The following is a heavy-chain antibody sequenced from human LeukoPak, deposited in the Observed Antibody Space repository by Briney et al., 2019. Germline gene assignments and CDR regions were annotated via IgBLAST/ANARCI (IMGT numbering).Heavy chain of an antibody. CDR1: GFSFTYSW. CDR3: ARDYYRSLDF. CDR2: IKQDGSEK. V-gene: IGHV3-7*01. D-gene: IGHD3-22*01. Sequence: GGSLRPSCAASGFSFTYSWMAWVRQTPEKGLEWVANIKQDGSEKYYLDSVKGRFTISRDNAKNSLYLQVNSLRVEDTAVYYCARDYYRSLDFWGQGTLATVSS. J-gene: IGHJ4*02.